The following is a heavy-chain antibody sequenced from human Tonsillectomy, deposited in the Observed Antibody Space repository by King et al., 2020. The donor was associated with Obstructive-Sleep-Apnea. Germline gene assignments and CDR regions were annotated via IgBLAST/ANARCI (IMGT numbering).Heavy chain of an antibody. CDR2: ISSSSSYI. CDR1: GFTFSSYS. Sequence: VQLVESGGGLVKPGGSLRLSCAASGFTFSSYSMNWVRQAPGKGLEWVSSISSSSSYIYYADSVKGRFTISRDNAKNSLYLQMNSLRAEDTAVYYCARGENPRGPYYFDYWGQGTLVTVSS. V-gene: IGHV3-21*01. D-gene: IGHD3-10*01. CDR3: ARGENPRGPYYFDY. J-gene: IGHJ4*02.